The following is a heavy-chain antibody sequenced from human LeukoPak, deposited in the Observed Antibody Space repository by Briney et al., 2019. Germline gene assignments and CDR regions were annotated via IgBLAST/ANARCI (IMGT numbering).Heavy chain of an antibody. CDR3: ARGPYYSYSDY. Sequence: PGGSLRLSCAASGFTFSSYAMSWVRQAPGKGLEWVSGINWNGGSTGYADSVKGRFTISRDNAKNSLYLQMNSLRAEDTALYYCARGPYYSYSDYWGQGTLVTVSS. D-gene: IGHD5-18*01. CDR2: INWNGGST. CDR1: GFTFSSYA. V-gene: IGHV3-20*04. J-gene: IGHJ4*02.